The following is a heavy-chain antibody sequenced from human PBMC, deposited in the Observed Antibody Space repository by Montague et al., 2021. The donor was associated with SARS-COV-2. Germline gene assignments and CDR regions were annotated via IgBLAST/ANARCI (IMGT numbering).Heavy chain of an antibody. Sequence: SETLSLTCAVHGGSFSGYYWNWIRQRPGKGLEWIGEINHGGSTNYNPSLKNRLTISADTSKNQFSLKLTSVAATDTAVYYCARLRDGVVPSPILGIAPYFTYCGMDVGGKGTTVTVSP. V-gene: IGHV4-34*01. CDR1: GGSFSGYY. J-gene: IGHJ6*01. CDR2: INHGGST. CDR3: ARLRDGVVPSPILGIAPYFTYCGMDV. D-gene: IGHD2-15*01.